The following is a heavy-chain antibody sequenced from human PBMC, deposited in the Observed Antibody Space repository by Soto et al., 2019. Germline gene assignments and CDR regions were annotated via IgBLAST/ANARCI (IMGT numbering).Heavy chain of an antibody. CDR3: AADPGYSSSWFSGSSFGY. Sequence: GASVKVSCKASGFTFTSSAVQWVRQARGQRLEWIGWIVVGSGNTNYAQKFQERVTITRDMSTSTAYMELSSLRSEDTAVYYCAADPGYSSSWFSGSSFGYWGQGTLVTVSS. CDR1: GFTFTSSA. J-gene: IGHJ4*02. CDR2: IVVGSGNT. D-gene: IGHD6-13*01. V-gene: IGHV1-58*01.